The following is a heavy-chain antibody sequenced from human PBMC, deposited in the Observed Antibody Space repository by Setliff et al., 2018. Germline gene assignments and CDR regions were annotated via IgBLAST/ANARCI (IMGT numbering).Heavy chain of an antibody. CDR3: ARLRSSVRALQPFDY. Sequence: SETLSLTCAVSGYSISSGYYWGWIRQPPGKGLEWIGSIYHSGSTYYNPSLKSRVTMSVDTSKNQFSLKLSSVTAADTAVYYCARLRSSVRALQPFDYWGQGTLVTVSS. CDR1: GYSISSGYY. D-gene: IGHD3-10*01. V-gene: IGHV4-38-2*01. J-gene: IGHJ4*02. CDR2: IYHSGST.